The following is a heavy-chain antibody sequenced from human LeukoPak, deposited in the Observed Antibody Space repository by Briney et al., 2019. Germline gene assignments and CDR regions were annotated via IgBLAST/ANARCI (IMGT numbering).Heavy chain of an antibody. CDR1: GYTFTDYY. J-gene: IGHJ4*02. Sequence: GASVMVSCKASGYTFTDYYMHWVRQAPGQGLEWMGWINPNSGGTNYAQKFQGRVTMTRDTSISTAYMELSRLRSDDTAVYYCARASYYYDSSGYPGYYFDYWGQGTLVTVSS. CDR3: ARASYYYDSSGYPGYYFDY. CDR2: INPNSGGT. V-gene: IGHV1-2*02. D-gene: IGHD3-22*01.